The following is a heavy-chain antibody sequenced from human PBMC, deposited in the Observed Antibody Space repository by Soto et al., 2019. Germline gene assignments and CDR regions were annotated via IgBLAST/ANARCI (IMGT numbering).Heavy chain of an antibody. CDR1: GFSLSTIGVG. D-gene: IGHD2-8*01. Sequence: QISLRESGPTLVKPTQTLTLTCSFSGFSLSTIGVGVGWICQPPGKAVEWLAVIYWDEDKSYSPYLKSRLTSTQTTSKNHLVPTVTNMDPLDTATYYCPNMGYTNGYVDYCGQGTLVTVSS. CDR3: PNMGYTNGYVDY. CDR2: IYWDEDK. J-gene: IGHJ4*02. V-gene: IGHV2-5*02.